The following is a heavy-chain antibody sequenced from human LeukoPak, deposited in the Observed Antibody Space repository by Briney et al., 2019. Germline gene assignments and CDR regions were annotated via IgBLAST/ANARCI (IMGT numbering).Heavy chain of an antibody. CDR3: ARATGTYWWFDS. J-gene: IGHJ5*01. Sequence: ASVKVSCKASGYTFTDYYIHWVRQAPGQGLEWMGWINPNSGDTNYAQKFQGWVTMTRDMSISTAYMELSRLRSDDTAIYYCARATGTYWWFDSWGQGTLVPVSS. CDR1: GYTFTDYY. CDR2: INPNSGDT. D-gene: IGHD1-26*01. V-gene: IGHV1-2*04.